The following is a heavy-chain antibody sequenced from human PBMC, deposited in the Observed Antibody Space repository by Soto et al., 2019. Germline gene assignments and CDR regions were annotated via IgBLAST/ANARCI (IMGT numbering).Heavy chain of an antibody. J-gene: IGHJ6*02. CDR3: ARGPLNIVVVVAATPGFDYYGMDV. D-gene: IGHD2-15*01. CDR1: GYTFTGYY. Sequence: ASVKVSCKASGYTFTGYYMHWVRQAPGQGLEWMGWINPNSGGTNYAQKFQGRVTMTRDTSISTAYMELSRLISDDTAVYYCARGPLNIVVVVAATPGFDYYGMDVWGQGTTVTVSS. V-gene: IGHV1-2*02. CDR2: INPNSGGT.